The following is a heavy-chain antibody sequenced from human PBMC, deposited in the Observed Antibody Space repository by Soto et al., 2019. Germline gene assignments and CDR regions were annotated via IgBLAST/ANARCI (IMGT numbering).Heavy chain of an antibody. J-gene: IGHJ4*02. CDR1: GASISSYY. D-gene: IGHD6-19*01. Sequence: QVQLQESGPGLVKPSETLSLTCTVSGASISSYYWSWIRQSPGKGLEWIGYISYSGGTNYNPSLRGRVTISLDTSKNQFSLKLNSLTAEDTAMYYCARGERLGLDYWGQGTLVTDSS. CDR3: ARGERLGLDY. V-gene: IGHV4-59*01. CDR2: ISYSGGT.